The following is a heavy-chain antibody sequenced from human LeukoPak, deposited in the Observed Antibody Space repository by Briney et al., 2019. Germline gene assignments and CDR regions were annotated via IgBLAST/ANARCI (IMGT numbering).Heavy chain of an antibody. CDR2: IKEDGSKK. D-gene: IGHD3-22*01. CDR3: ARDDYYDTSGLQRFDY. CDR1: GFTFSSYW. J-gene: IGHJ4*02. V-gene: IGHV3-7*01. Sequence: GGSLRLSCAASGFTFSSYWMTWVRQAPGKGLEWVANIKEDGSKKNYVDSVKGRFTISRDNAKNILYLQMNSLRAEDTAVYYCARDDYYDTSGLQRFDYWGQGTWSPSPQ.